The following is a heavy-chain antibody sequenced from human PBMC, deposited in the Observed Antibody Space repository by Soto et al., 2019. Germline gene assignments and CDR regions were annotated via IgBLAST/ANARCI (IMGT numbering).Heavy chain of an antibody. D-gene: IGHD4-17*01. CDR3: ARDLGGYGDYRAAGLGNLLAP. J-gene: IGHJ5*02. CDR2: IYYSGST. CDR1: GGSISSGGYY. V-gene: IGHV4-31*03. Sequence: PSETLSLTCTVSGGSISSGGYYWSWIRQHPGKGLEWIGYIYYSGSTYYNPSLKSRVTISVDTSKNQFSLKLSSVTAADTAVYYCARDLGGYGDYRAAGLGNLLAPCGRGTLVTVPQ.